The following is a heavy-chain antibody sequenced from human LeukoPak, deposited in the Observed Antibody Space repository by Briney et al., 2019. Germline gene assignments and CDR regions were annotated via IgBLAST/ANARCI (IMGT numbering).Heavy chain of an antibody. V-gene: IGHV4-39*01. CDR1: GGSISSSSYY. CDR3: ARLGFAGAAGTKY. CDR2: IYYSGST. Sequence: SETLSLTCTVSGGSISSSSYYWGWIRQPPGKGLEWIGSIYYSGSTYYNPSLKSRVTISVDTSKNQFSLKLSSVTAADTAVYYCARLGFAGAAGTKYWGQGTLVTVSS. J-gene: IGHJ4*02. D-gene: IGHD6-13*01.